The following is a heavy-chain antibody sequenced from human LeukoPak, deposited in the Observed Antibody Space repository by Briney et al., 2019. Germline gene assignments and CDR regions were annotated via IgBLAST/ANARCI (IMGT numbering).Heavy chain of an antibody. CDR1: GYTFTGYY. D-gene: IGHD1-26*01. CDR2: INPNSGGT. CDR3: ARLTYSGSYRDDAFDI. J-gene: IGHJ3*02. V-gene: IGHV1-2*02. Sequence: VASVKVSCKASGYTFTGYYMHWVRQAPGQGLEWMGWINPNSGGTNYAQKFQGRVTMTRDTSISTAYMELSRLRSDDTAVYYCARLTYSGSYRDDAFDIWGQGTMVTVSS.